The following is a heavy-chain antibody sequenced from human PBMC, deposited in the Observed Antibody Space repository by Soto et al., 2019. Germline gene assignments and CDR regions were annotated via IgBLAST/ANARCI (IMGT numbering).Heavy chain of an antibody. J-gene: IGHJ4*02. CDR3: SRDHTSGGYDY. V-gene: IGHV3-53*02. CDR1: GFTVNNIY. D-gene: IGHD5-12*01. Sequence: QVVETGGDLIQPGGSLRLSCAASGFTVNNIYMSWVRQAPGKWLEWVSTISDGGSTYYADSVKGRFTLSRDNSKNTLYLQMNSLRGEDTAVYYCSRDHTSGGYDYRGQGTLVTVSS. CDR2: ISDGGST.